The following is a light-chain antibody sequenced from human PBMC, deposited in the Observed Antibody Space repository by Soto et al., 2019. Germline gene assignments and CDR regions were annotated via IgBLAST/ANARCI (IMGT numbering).Light chain of an antibody. CDR2: GAS. J-gene: IGKJ2*01. CDR1: QSVSSN. CDR3: QQYNNRPYT. Sequence: EIVMTQSPATLSVSPGEGATLSCRASQSVSSNLAWYQQKPGQAPRLLIYGASTRTTGIPARFSGSGSGTEFTLTISSLQSEDFAVFYCQQYNNRPYTFGQGTKLEIK. V-gene: IGKV3-15*01.